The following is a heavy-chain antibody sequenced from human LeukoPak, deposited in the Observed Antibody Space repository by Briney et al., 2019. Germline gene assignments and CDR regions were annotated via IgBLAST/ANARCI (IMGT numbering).Heavy chain of an antibody. J-gene: IGHJ4*02. D-gene: IGHD5-24*01. CDR3: AKDGLGRATIREFDY. CDR2: VIASGENT. Sequence: GGSLRLSCAASGFSFTNYAMSWVRQAPGKGLQWVAGVIASGENTFYTDSVTGRFIISRDNSKDMVYLQMISLRAEDTAVYYCAKDGLGRATIREFDYWGQGTLVTVSS. CDR1: GFSFTNYA. V-gene: IGHV3-23*01.